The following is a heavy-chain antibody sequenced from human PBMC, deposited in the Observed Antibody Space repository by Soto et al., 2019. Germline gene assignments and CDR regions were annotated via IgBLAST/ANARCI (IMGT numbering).Heavy chain of an antibody. CDR3: ARGVTAGVDY. CDR2: IIPIFGTA. J-gene: IGHJ4*02. D-gene: IGHD1-26*01. CDR1: GVTFSSYA. V-gene: IGHV1-69*13. Sequence: SVKVSCKASGVTFSSYAVSWVRQAPGQGLEWMGGIIPIFGTANYAQKFQGRVTITADESTSTAYMELSSLTSDDTAFYYCARGVTAGVDYWGQGTLVTVSS.